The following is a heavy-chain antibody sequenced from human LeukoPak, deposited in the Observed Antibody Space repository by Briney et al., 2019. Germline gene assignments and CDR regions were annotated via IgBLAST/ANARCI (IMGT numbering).Heavy chain of an antibody. Sequence: SSETLSLTCTVSGGSISRSSYYWGWIRHPPGKGLAWIGGIYYSGSTYYNPSLKSRVTISVDTSKNQFSLKLSSVTAADTAVYYCARIHADGSGYKIDYWGQGTPVTVSS. J-gene: IGHJ4*02. CDR3: ARIHADGSGYKIDY. D-gene: IGHD3-22*01. CDR1: GGSISRSSYY. V-gene: IGHV4-39*01. CDR2: IYYSGST.